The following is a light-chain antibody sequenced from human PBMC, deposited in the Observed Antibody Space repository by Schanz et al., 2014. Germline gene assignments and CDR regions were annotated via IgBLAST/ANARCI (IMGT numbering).Light chain of an antibody. V-gene: IGKV1-5*01. Sequence: DIQMTQSPSTLSASVGDRVTITCRASQRISHWLAWYQQKPGKAPKLLIYDASNLQSEVPSRFSGSGSGTEFTLTISRLHPDDFATYYCQQYNSVMYTFGQGTKLEI. CDR2: DAS. CDR3: QQYNSVMYT. J-gene: IGKJ2*01. CDR1: QRISHW.